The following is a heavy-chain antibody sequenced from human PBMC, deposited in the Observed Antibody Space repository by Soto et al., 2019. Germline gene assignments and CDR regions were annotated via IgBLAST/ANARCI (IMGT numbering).Heavy chain of an antibody. J-gene: IGHJ4*02. CDR1: GFSFSSNA. Sequence: EVQLLESGGGLVQPGGSLRLACAASGFSFSSNAMSWVRQAPGKGLEWVSAISASGASTYYADSVKGRFTISRDTSKNTLYLQMNSLRAEDTAVYHCAKANLGSSSTHTLDYWGQGTLVTVSS. CDR2: ISASGAST. CDR3: AKANLGSSSTHTLDY. V-gene: IGHV3-23*01. D-gene: IGHD7-27*01.